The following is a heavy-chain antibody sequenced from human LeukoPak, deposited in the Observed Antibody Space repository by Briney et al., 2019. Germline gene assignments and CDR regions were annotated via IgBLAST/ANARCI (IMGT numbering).Heavy chain of an antibody. Sequence: SETLSLTCAVYGGSFSGYYWSWIRQPPGKGLEWIGEINHSGSTNYIPSLKSRVTISVDTSKNQFSLKLSSVTAADTAVYYCARGRSYGSGSYYRAGYFDYWGQGTLVTVSS. J-gene: IGHJ4*02. V-gene: IGHV4-34*01. CDR3: ARGRSYGSGSYYRAGYFDY. CDR2: INHSGST. CDR1: GGSFSGYY. D-gene: IGHD3-10*01.